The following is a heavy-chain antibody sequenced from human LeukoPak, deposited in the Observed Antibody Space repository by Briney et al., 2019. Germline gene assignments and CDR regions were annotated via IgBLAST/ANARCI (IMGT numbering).Heavy chain of an antibody. J-gene: IGHJ4*02. Sequence: GGSLRLSCAASGFTFDDYGMSWVRQAPGKGLEWVSGINWNGGSTGYADSVKGRFTISRDNAKNSLYLQMNSLRAGDTAVYYCARDRDYDSSGYYSFDYWGQGTLVTVSS. D-gene: IGHD3-22*01. CDR1: GFTFDDYG. V-gene: IGHV3-20*04. CDR3: ARDRDYDSSGYYSFDY. CDR2: INWNGGST.